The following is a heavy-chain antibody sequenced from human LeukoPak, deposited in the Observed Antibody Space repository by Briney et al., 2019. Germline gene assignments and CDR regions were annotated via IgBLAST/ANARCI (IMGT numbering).Heavy chain of an antibody. CDR2: ITNSVSTI. Sequence: GGSLRLSCAASGFTFSDYYMSWIRQAPGKGLEWVSYITNSVSTIYYADSVKGRFTISRDNAKNSLYLQMNSLRDEDTAVYYCARGAYSKIDPWGRGTLVTVSS. D-gene: IGHD4-11*01. V-gene: IGHV3-11*04. J-gene: IGHJ5*02. CDR1: GFTFSDYY. CDR3: ARGAYSKIDP.